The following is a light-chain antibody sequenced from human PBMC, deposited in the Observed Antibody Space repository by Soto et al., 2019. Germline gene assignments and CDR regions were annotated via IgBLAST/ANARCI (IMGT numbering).Light chain of an antibody. CDR3: SSYTSSSTLV. CDR2: DVS. J-gene: IGLJ2*01. V-gene: IGLV2-14*03. Sequence: QSALTQPASVSRSPGQSITISCTGTSGDVGGYTYVSWYQQHPGKAPKLIIYDVSNRPSGVSNRFSGSKSGNTASLTISGLQAEDEADYYCSSYTSSSTLVFGGGTKVTVL. CDR1: SGDVGGYTY.